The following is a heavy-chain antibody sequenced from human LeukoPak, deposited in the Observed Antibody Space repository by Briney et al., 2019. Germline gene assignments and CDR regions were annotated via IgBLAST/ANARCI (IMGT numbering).Heavy chain of an antibody. CDR2: ISSSSSYI. CDR1: GFTFSSYS. D-gene: IGHD6-19*01. V-gene: IGHV3-21*01. J-gene: IGHJ4*02. CDR3: ARAPIAVAGTGALFDY. Sequence: GGSLRLSCAASGFTFSSYSMNWVRQAPGKGLEWVSSISSSSSYIYYADSVKGRFTISRDNAKNSLYLQMNSLRAEDTAVYYCARAPIAVAGTGALFDYWGQGTLVTVSS.